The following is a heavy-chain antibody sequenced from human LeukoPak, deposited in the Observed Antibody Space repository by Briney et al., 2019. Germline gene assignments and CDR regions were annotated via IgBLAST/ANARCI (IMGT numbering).Heavy chain of an antibody. CDR2: IIPIFGTA. D-gene: IGHD5-24*01. V-gene: IGHV1-69*06. Sequence: GASVKVSCKASGGTFSSYAISWVRQAPGQGLEWMGGIIPIFGTANYAQKFQGRVTITADKSTSTAYMELSSLRSEDTAVYYCARGLQETLAWLKAFSAFDIWGQGTMVTVSS. CDR1: GGTFSSYA. CDR3: ARGLQETLAWLKAFSAFDI. J-gene: IGHJ3*02.